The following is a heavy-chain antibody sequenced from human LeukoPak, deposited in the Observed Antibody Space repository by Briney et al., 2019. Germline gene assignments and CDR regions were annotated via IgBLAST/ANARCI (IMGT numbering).Heavy chain of an antibody. D-gene: IGHD3-10*01. CDR2: TKNKANSYTT. V-gene: IGHV3-72*01. CDR3: ARGAVYYSSGTSYGMDV. J-gene: IGHJ6*02. CDR1: GFTFSDHY. Sequence: GGSLTLSCAASGFTFSDHYMVWLRQSPGKEVEWVGRTKNKANSYTTEYAASVKGRCIISRDASKNSLYLQKNSLKTEDTAVYYCARGAVYYSSGTSYGMDVWGQGTTVTVSS.